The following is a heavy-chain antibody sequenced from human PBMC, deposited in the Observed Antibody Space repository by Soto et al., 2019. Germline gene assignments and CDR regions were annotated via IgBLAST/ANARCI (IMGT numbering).Heavy chain of an antibody. CDR3: ARVEGIAVAGTYNY. J-gene: IGHJ4*02. CDR2: IYYSGST. D-gene: IGHD6-19*01. CDR1: GGSISSGDYY. V-gene: IGHV4-30-4*01. Sequence: SETLSLTGTVSGGSISSGDYYWSWIRQPPGKGLEWIGYIYYSGSTYYNPSLKSRVTISVDTSKNQFSLKLSSVTAADTAVYYCARVEGIAVAGTYNYWGQGTLVTVSS.